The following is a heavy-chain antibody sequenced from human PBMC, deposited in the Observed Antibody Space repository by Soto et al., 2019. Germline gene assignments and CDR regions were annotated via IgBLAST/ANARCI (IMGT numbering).Heavy chain of an antibody. D-gene: IGHD3-10*01. V-gene: IGHV3-7*01. CDR3: ANQGFGPDFDA. CDR2: IKEDGSVK. CDR1: GLTFSRYW. J-gene: IGHJ5*02. Sequence: EVQLVESGGGLVQPGGSLRLSCAASGLTFSRYWMSWVREAPGKGVEWVASIKEDGSVKTYVDSVKGRFTSSTDNAKNSLYLQMNSLRGEDTAVYYWANQGFGPDFDAWGKGTLVTVSS.